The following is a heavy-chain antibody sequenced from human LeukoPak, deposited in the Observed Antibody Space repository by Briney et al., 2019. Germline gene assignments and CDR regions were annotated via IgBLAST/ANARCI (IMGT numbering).Heavy chain of an antibody. V-gene: IGHV1-2*02. J-gene: IGHJ4*02. CDR3: ARDHY. Sequence: ASVKVSCKASGYTFTAYYMQWARQAPGQGLEWIGWINPNSGGTDYAQKFQGRVTMTRDTSINTAYMVLSNLRSDDTAVYYCARDHYWGQGTPVTVSS. CDR2: INPNSGGT. CDR1: GYTFTAYY.